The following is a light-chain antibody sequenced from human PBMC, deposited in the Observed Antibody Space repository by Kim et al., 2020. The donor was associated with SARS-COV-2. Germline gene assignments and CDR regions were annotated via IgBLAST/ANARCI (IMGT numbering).Light chain of an antibody. CDR2: DAS. V-gene: IGKV3D-15*01. Sequence: SVAPGERATLSCRASQSISSNLAWYQQKPGQAPRLLIYDASTRATGTPARFSGSGSGTEFTLTISSLQSEDFAVYYCQQYNYWWTFGQGTKVDIK. CDR3: QQYNYWWT. CDR1: QSISSN. J-gene: IGKJ1*01.